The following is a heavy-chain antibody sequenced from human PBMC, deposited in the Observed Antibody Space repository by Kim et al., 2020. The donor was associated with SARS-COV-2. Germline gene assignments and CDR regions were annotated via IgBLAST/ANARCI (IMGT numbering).Heavy chain of an antibody. D-gene: IGHD2-2*01. J-gene: IGHJ6*02. Sequence: PTLKSRVTMSVDTAQNQFSLKLSSVTAADTAVYYCARDRGSTSDYGMDVWGQGTTVTVSS. V-gene: IGHV4-4*07. CDR3: ARDRGSTSDYGMDV.